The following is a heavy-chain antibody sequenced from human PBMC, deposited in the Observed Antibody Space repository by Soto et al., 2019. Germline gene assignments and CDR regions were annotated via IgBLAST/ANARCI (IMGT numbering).Heavy chain of an antibody. CDR2: IDWDDDK. D-gene: IGHD3-10*01. Sequence: SGPTLVNPTQTLTLTCTFSGFSLSTSGMCVSWIRQPPGKALEWLARIDWDDDKYYSTSLKTRLTISKDTSKNQVVLTMTNMDPVDTATYYCARMYYYGSGSYYSYYYYYMEVWGKGTTVTVSS. CDR1: GFSLSTSGMC. V-gene: IGHV2-70*11. J-gene: IGHJ6*03. CDR3: ARMYYYGSGSYYSYYYYYMEV.